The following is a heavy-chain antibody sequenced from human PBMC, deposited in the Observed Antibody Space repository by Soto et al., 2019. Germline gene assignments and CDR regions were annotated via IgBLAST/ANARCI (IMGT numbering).Heavy chain of an antibody. V-gene: IGHV4-34*01. CDR2: INHSGST. CDR3: ARGQGQIFEPGIAAAGKMYFQH. D-gene: IGHD6-13*01. CDR1: GGSFSGYY. Sequence: SETLSLTCAVYGGSFSGYYWSWIRQPPGKGLEWIGEINHSGSTNYNPSLKSRVTISVDTSKNQFSLKLSSVTAAATAVYYWARGQGQIFEPGIAAAGKMYFQHWGQGTLVTVSS. J-gene: IGHJ1*01.